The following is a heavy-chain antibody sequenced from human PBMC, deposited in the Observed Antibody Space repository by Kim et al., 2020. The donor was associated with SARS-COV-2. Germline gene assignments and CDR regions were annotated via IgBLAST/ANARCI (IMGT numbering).Heavy chain of an antibody. CDR1: GASISAYS. Sequence: SETLSLTCTVSGASISAYSWSWIRQPPGKVLDWIGYVSNRGGTDYNPSLMGRVTISVDTSKNQFSLKLISVTPSDTALYYCVRGDGYYPDWGQGTLVTVSS. CDR3: VRGDGYYPD. V-gene: IGHV4-59*13. J-gene: IGHJ4*02. D-gene: IGHD2-21*01. CDR2: VSNRGGT.